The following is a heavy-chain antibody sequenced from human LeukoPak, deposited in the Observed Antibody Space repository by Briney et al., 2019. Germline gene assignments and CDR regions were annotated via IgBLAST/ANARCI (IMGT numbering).Heavy chain of an antibody. CDR1: GYTFTSYG. CDR2: ISAYNGNT. D-gene: IGHD4-23*01. V-gene: IGHV1-18*01. Sequence: GASVKVSCKASGYTFTSYGFSWVRQAPGQGLEWMGWISAYNGNTNYAQILQGRLTMTTDTSTSTAYMELRSLRPDDTAVYYCARQGYGGNSQGAADYWGQGTLVTVSS. CDR3: ARQGYGGNSQGAADY. J-gene: IGHJ4*02.